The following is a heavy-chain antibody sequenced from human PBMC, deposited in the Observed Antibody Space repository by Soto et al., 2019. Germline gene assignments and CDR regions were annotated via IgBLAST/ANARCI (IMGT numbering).Heavy chain of an antibody. Sequence: PGESLKISCKGSGYSFTSYWIGWVRQMPGKGLEWMGIIYPGDSDTRYSPSFQGQVTISADKSISTAYLQWSSLKASDTAMYYCARCVVATLATSYYYGMDVWGQGTTVTVSS. CDR1: GYSFTSYW. V-gene: IGHV5-51*01. CDR2: IYPGDSDT. CDR3: ARCVVATLATSYYYGMDV. D-gene: IGHD2-21*01. J-gene: IGHJ6*02.